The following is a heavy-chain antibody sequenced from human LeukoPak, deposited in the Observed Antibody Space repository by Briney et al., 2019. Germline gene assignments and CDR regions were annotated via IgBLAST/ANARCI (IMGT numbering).Heavy chain of an antibody. CDR3: ASQFWWAAVAGTLDY. J-gene: IGHJ4*02. CDR2: IKEDGSEK. D-gene: IGHD6-19*01. V-gene: IGHV3-7*05. Sequence: GGSLTLSRTASRFTFSSYWMSWVRQAPGRGLEWVANIKEDGSEKYYVDSVTGRFTISRDNAKKSLYLQMNSLRAEDTAVYYCASQFWWAAVAGTLDYWGQGTLVTVSS. CDR1: RFTFSSYW.